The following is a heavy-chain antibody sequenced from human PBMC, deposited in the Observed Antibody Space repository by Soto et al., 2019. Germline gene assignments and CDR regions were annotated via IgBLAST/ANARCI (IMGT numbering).Heavy chain of an antibody. CDR1: GYTFTSYG. CDR2: ISAYNGNT. Sequence: ASVNVSCKGSGYTFTSYGVSWVRQAPGQGLEWMGWISAYNGNTNYAQKLQGRVTMTTDTSTSTAYMELRSLRSDDTAVYYCARNRNDYFDYWGQGTLVTVSS. J-gene: IGHJ4*02. D-gene: IGHD1-1*01. CDR3: ARNRNDYFDY. V-gene: IGHV1-18*01.